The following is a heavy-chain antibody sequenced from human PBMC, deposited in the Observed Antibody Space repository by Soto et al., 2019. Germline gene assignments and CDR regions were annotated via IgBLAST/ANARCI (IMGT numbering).Heavy chain of an antibody. CDR1: GYTFTIYW. CDR3: ARHANTVAEHFDF. J-gene: IGHJ4*02. CDR2: IYPSDSDT. Sequence: XESLKISRQVSGYTFTIYWIVWVRQMPGKGVEWMGIIYPSDSDTRYSPSFQGQVTISADQSINTAYLQWDSLKASDTAIYYCARHANTVAEHFDFWGQGTPVTVPS. V-gene: IGHV5-51*01. D-gene: IGHD4-17*01.